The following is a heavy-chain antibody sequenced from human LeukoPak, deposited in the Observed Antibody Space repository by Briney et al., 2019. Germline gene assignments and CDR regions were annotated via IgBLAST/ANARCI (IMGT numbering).Heavy chain of an antibody. Sequence: SETLSLTCTVSGGSISSSSYYWGWIRQPPAKGLEWIGSIYYSGSTYYNPSPKSRVTISVDTSKNQFSLKLSSVTAADTAVYYCARYLGYYYGSGSYPNFDYWGQGTLVTVSS. J-gene: IGHJ4*02. CDR1: GGSISSSSYY. D-gene: IGHD3-10*01. CDR3: ARYLGYYYGSGSYPNFDY. V-gene: IGHV4-39*07. CDR2: IYYSGST.